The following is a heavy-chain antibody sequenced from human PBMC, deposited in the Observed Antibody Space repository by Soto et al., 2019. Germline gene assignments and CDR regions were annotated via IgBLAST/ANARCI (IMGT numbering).Heavy chain of an antibody. CDR3: ARILTDGVDY. CDR2: IIPIFNEA. CDR1: GGTFTSYT. V-gene: IGHV1-69*02. D-gene: IGHD3-9*01. Sequence: QVQLVQSGAEVKKPGSSVKVSCRLSGGTFTSYTITWVRQAPGQGLEWMGRIIPIFNEANYAQKFQGRVTITADESSSTAYMELTSLKHEDTAVSYWARILTDGVDYWGQGTLVTVSS. J-gene: IGHJ4*02.